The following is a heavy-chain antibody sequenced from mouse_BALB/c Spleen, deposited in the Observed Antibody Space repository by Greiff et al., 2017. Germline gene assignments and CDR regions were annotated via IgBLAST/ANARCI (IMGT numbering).Heavy chain of an antibody. CDR1: GYSFTSYW. D-gene: IGHD1-1*01. V-gene: IGHV1S126*01. CDR3: ARYYYGSSYYFDY. J-gene: IGHJ2*01. Sequence: QVQLQQSGPQLVRPGASVKISCKASGYSFTSYWMHWVKQRPGQGLEWIGMIDPSDSETRLNQKFKDKATLTVDKSSSTAYMQLSSPTSEDSAVYYCARYYYGSSYYFDYWGQGTTLTVAS. CDR2: IDPSDSET.